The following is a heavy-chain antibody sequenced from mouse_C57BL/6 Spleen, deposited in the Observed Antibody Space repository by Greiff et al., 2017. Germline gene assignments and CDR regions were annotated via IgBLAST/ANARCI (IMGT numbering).Heavy chain of an antibody. CDR3: ARSYYGSSNWYFDV. J-gene: IGHJ1*03. CDR1: GYAFSSYW. V-gene: IGHV1-80*01. CDR2: LYPGDGDT. D-gene: IGHD1-1*01. Sequence: VMLVESGAELVKPGASVKISCKASGYAFSSYWMNWVKQRPGKGLEWIGQLYPGDGDTNYNGKFKGKATLTADKSSSTAYMQLSSLTSEDSAVYFCARSYYGSSNWYFDVWGTGTTVTVSS.